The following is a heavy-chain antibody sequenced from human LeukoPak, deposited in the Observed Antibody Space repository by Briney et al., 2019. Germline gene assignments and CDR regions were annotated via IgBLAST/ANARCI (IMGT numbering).Heavy chain of an antibody. CDR2: IRSKAYGGTT. D-gene: IGHD3-22*01. CDR3: TRAGIAYYYDSSGYYRRDDAFDI. V-gene: IGHV3-49*04. J-gene: IGHJ3*02. CDR1: GFTFSSYS. Sequence: PGGSLRLSCAASGFTFSSYSMNWVRQAPGKGLEWVGFIRSKAYGGTTEYAASVKGRFTISRDDSKSIAYLQMNSLKTEDTAVYYCTRAGIAYYYDSSGYYRRDDAFDIWGQGTMVTVSS.